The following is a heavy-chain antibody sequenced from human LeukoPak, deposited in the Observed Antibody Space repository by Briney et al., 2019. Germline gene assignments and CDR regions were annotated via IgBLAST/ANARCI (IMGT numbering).Heavy chain of an antibody. V-gene: IGHV4-59*12. CDR3: ARVDYGDYSKDFDY. Sequence: PSETLSLTCTVSGGSISSYYWSWIRQPPGKGLEWIWYIYYSGSTNYNPSLKSRVTISVDTSKNQFSLRLSSVTAADTAMYYCARVDYGDYSKDFDYWGQGILVTVSS. CDR2: IYYSGST. CDR1: GGSISSYY. J-gene: IGHJ4*02. D-gene: IGHD4-17*01.